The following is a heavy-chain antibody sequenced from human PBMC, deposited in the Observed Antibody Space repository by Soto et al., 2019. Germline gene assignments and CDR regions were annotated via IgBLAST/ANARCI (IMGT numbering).Heavy chain of an antibody. Sequence: PSETLSLTCTVSGDSINYYYWSWIRQPPGKGLEWIGYIYYSGSTNYNPSLKSRVTISVDTSKNQFSLKLSSVTAADTAVYYCARRYGYSFDYWGQGTLVTVSS. CDR1: GDSINYYY. CDR2: IYYSGST. J-gene: IGHJ4*02. V-gene: IGHV4-59*08. CDR3: ARRYGYSFDY. D-gene: IGHD1-1*01.